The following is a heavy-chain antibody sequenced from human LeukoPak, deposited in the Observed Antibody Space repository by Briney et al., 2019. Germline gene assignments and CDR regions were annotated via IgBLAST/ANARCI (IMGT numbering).Heavy chain of an antibody. J-gene: IGHJ3*02. CDR1: GFTFSSYA. CDR2: ISLTSNDI. CDR3: ARGDTSLQRNDALDI. V-gene: IGHV3-21*01. D-gene: IGHD2/OR15-2a*01. Sequence: GGSLRLSCAASGFTFSSYAMNWVRQTPGKGLEWVSSISLTSNDIYYAASVRGRFIISRDNAKNLLSLQMNSLRAEDTALYYCARGDTSLQRNDALDIWGQGTMVSVSS.